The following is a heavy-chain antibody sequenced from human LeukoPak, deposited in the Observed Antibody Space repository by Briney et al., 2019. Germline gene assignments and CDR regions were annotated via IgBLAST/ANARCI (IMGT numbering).Heavy chain of an antibody. CDR1: GYTFTSYG. V-gene: IGHV1-18*01. D-gene: IGHD2-2*01. CDR3: ARSAGRCSSTSCYRPVTYYYYYMDV. CDR2: ISAYNGNT. J-gene: IGHJ6*03. Sequence: ASVKVSCKASGYTFTSYGISWVRQAPGQGLEWMGWISAYNGNTNYAQKLQGRVTMTTDTSTSTAYMELSSLRSEDTAVYYCARSAGRCSSTSCYRPVTYYYYYMDVWGKGTTVTVSS.